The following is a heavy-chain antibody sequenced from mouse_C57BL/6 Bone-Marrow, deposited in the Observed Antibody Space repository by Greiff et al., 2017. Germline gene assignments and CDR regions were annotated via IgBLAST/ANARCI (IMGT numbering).Heavy chain of an antibody. D-gene: IGHD1-1*01. V-gene: IGHV1-61*01. Sequence: QVQLQQPGAELVRPGSSVKLSCKASGYTFTSYWMDWVKQRPGQGLEWIGHIYPSDSETHYNQKFKDKATLTVDKSSSTAYMQLSSLTSEDSAVDYCARGDYYGSSYGAMDYWGQGTSVTVSS. CDR1: GYTFTSYW. CDR2: IYPSDSET. J-gene: IGHJ4*01. CDR3: ARGDYYGSSYGAMDY.